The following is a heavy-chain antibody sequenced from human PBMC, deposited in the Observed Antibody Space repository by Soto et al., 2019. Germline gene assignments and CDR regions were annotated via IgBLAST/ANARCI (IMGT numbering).Heavy chain of an antibody. CDR3: ARDAHETYYDFWSGYYPWSYYGMDV. Sequence: GGSLRLSCAASGFTFSDYYMSWIRQAPGKGLEWVSYISSSSSYTNYADSVKGRFTISRDNAKNSLYLQMNSLRAEDTAVYYCARDAHETYYDFWSGYYPWSYYGMDVWGQGTTVTVSS. CDR1: GFTFSDYY. D-gene: IGHD3-3*01. J-gene: IGHJ6*02. V-gene: IGHV3-11*06. CDR2: ISSSSSYT.